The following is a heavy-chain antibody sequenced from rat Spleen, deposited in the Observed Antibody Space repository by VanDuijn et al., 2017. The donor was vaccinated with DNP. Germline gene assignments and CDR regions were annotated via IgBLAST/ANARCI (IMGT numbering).Heavy chain of an antibody. Sequence: EVQLVVSGGGLVLPGRSLKLSCTGSGFTFSDYNMAWVRQAPKKGLEWVATISDDGSRTDYRDSVKGRFTISRDNAETTLYLQMDSLRSEDTATYYCARPDYWGQGTLVTVSS. CDR3: ARPDY. J-gene: IGHJ3*01. CDR1: GFTFSDYN. CDR2: ISDDGSRT. V-gene: IGHV5-7*01.